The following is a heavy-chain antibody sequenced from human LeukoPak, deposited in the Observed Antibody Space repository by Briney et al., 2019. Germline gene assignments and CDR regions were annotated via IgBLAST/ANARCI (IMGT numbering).Heavy chain of an antibody. CDR2: LSGSGGST. CDR3: AKGYRTYYDFWSAYYDY. V-gene: IGHV3-23*01. Sequence: GGSLRLSCAASGFTFSACAMNWVRQAPGKGLEWVSTLSGSGGSTSYADSVKGRFTISRDNAKNTLYLQMNSLRAEDTAVYYRAKGYRTYYDFWSAYYDYWGQGTLVTVSS. CDR1: GFTFSACA. J-gene: IGHJ4*02. D-gene: IGHD3-3*01.